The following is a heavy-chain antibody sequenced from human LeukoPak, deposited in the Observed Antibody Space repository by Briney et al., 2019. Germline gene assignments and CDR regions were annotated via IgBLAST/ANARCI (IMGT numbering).Heavy chain of an antibody. D-gene: IGHD3-10*01. CDR2: IKDDGSDK. V-gene: IGHV3-7*01. CDR1: GFTFRNYW. J-gene: IGHJ4*02. Sequence: GGSLRLSCGASGFTFRNYWMNWVRQAPGKGLEWVANIKDDGSDKYYVDSVKGRFTISRENAKNSLYLQMNSLRAGDTAVYYCARAGTSWFGELLYDYWGQGTLVTVSS. CDR3: ARAGTSWFGELLYDY.